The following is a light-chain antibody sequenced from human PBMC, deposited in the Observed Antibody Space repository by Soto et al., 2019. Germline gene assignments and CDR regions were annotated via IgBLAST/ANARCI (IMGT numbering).Light chain of an antibody. CDR1: SSAVGSYNV. V-gene: IGLV2-23*02. CDR2: KVN. CDR3: CSYAGNSMLV. Sequence: QSALTQPASVSGSTGQAITISCTGTSSAVGSYNVVSWYQQLPGKAPKLIIYKVNERPSGISDRFSGSKSGNTASLTISGLHAEDEADYYCCSYAGNSMLVFGGGTKLTVL. J-gene: IGLJ3*02.